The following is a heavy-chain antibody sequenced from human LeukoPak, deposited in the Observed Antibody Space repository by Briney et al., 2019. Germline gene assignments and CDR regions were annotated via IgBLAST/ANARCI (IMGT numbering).Heavy chain of an antibody. J-gene: IGHJ1*01. CDR1: GFTFSNYW. Sequence: GGSLRLSCEGSGFTFSNYWMSWVRQAPGKGLEWVANIQQHGSETYYGDSVKGRFTISRDNAKNSLYLQMNSLRAEDMAVYYCATYSSSNGREFQYWGQGTLVTVSS. V-gene: IGHV3-7*01. D-gene: IGHD2-2*01. CDR2: IQQHGSET. CDR3: ATYSSSNGREFQY.